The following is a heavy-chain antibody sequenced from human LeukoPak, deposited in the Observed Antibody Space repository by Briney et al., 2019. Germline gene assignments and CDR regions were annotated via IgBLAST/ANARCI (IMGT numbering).Heavy chain of an antibody. Sequence: PSETLSLTCTVSGGSISSYYWIWIRQPPGKGLEWIGYIYYSGSTNYNPSLKSRVTISVDTSKNQFSLKLSSVTAADTAVYYCARWSGYPTYFDYWGQGTLVTVSS. D-gene: IGHD3-3*01. CDR3: ARWSGYPTYFDY. CDR1: GGSISSYY. CDR2: IYYSGST. J-gene: IGHJ4*02. V-gene: IGHV4-59*01.